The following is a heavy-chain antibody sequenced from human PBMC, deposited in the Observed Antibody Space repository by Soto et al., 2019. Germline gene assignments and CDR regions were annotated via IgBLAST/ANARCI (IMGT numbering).Heavy chain of an antibody. J-gene: IGHJ6*03. CDR3: ARGLRLHYYYYMDV. CDR2: IYYSGST. Sequence: QVQLQESGPGLVKPSETLSLTCTVSGGSISSYYWSWIRQPPGKGLEWIGYIYYSGSTNYNPSLKSRVTISVDTSKNQFSLKLSSVTAADTAVYYCARGLRLHYYYYMDVWGKGTTVTVSS. V-gene: IGHV4-59*08. CDR1: GGSISSYY. D-gene: IGHD5-18*01.